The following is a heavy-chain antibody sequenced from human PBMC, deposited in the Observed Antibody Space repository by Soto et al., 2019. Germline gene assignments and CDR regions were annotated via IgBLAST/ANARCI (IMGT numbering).Heavy chain of an antibody. CDR2: ISYDGSNK. CDR3: ARDPGGTGFAEWTYCFDY. CDR1: GFTFSSYA. J-gene: IGHJ4*02. D-gene: IGHD3-16*01. V-gene: IGHV3-30-3*01. Sequence: QVQLVESGGGVVQPGRSLRLSCAASGFTFSSYAMHWVRQAPGKGLEWVAVISYDGSNKYYADSVKGRFTISRDNSKNTLYLQMESLRAEDTAVYYCARDPGGTGFAEWTYCFDYWGQGTLVTVSS.